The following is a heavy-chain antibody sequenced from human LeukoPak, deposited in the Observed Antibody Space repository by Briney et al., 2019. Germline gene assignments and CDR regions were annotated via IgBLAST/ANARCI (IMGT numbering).Heavy chain of an antibody. CDR2: IRYDGKTV. D-gene: IGHD2-21*01. J-gene: IGHJ4*02. V-gene: IGHV3-30*02. CDR1: GFPFSSYG. Sequence: GGSLRLSCTGSGFPFSSYGMNWVRQTPGRGLEWVAFIRYDGKTVHYADSVKGRFTIARDDCHSTLHLHMNGLRPDHTPVYFCAKGLYTVVMQYFDSWGQGTLVSVSS. CDR3: AKGLYTVVMQYFDS.